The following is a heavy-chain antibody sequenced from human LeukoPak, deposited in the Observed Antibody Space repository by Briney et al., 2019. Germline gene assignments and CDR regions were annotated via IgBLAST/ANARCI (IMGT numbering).Heavy chain of an antibody. CDR3: AKGRDRRATGNFDY. CDR2: ISGSGGNI. V-gene: IGHV3-23*01. CDR1: GFTFSSYA. D-gene: IGHD1-14*01. J-gene: IGHJ4*02. Sequence: PGGSLRLSCSASGFTFSSYAMYWVRQAPGKGLEWVSGISGSGGNISYADSVKGRFTISRDNSKNTLYLQMNSLRAEDTAVYYCAKGRDRRATGNFDYWGQGTLVTVSS.